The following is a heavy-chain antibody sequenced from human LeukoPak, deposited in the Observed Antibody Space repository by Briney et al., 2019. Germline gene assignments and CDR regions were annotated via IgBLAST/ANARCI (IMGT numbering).Heavy chain of an antibody. CDR2: ISSSSSYI. V-gene: IGHV3-21*01. Sequence: PEGPLRLSCAASGFTFSSYSMNWVRQAPGKGLEWVSSISSSSSYIYYADSVKGRFTISRDNAKNSLYLQMNSLRAEDTAVYYCARAPSAEDTFDIWGQGTMVTVSS. CDR1: GFTFSSYS. J-gene: IGHJ3*02. D-gene: IGHD1-26*01. CDR3: ARAPSAEDTFDI.